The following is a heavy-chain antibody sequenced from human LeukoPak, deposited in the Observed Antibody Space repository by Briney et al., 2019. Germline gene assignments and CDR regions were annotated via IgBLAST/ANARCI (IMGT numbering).Heavy chain of an antibody. CDR2: INPNSGGT. J-gene: IGHJ6*03. V-gene: IGHV1-2*02. Sequence: GASVKVSCKASGYTFTGYYMHWVRQAPGQGLEWMGWINPNSGGTNYAQKFQGRVTMTRDTSISTAYMELSRLRSDDTAVYYCARGAGGYDFTNYYYYYYMDVWGKGTTVTISS. CDR1: GYTFTGYY. D-gene: IGHD5-12*01. CDR3: ARGAGGYDFTNYYYYYYMDV.